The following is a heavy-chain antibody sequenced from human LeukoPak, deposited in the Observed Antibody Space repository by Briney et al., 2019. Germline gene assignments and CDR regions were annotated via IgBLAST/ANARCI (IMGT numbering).Heavy chain of an antibody. CDR2: IYPGDSNI. CDR1: GYRFPIYW. D-gene: IGHD3-10*01. CDR3: ARQGSGSYFAFDY. Sequence: GESLQISCKAYGYRFPIYWIGWVRQMPGKGLEWMGIIYPGDSNIRYSPSFQGQVTISADKSISTAYLQWSSLKASDTAMYYCARQGSGSYFAFDYWGQGTLLTVSS. J-gene: IGHJ4*02. V-gene: IGHV5-51*01.